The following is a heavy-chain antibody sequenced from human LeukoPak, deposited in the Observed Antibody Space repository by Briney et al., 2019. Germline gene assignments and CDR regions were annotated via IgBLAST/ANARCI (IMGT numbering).Heavy chain of an antibody. CDR3: ARDLAYSGDF. Sequence: PGGSLRLSCAASGFTFSSYWMHWVRQAPGKGRVWVSRTNGDGSSTSYADSERGRFTISRDNAKNTLYLQMNSLRAEDTAVYYCARDLAYSGDFWGQGTLVTVSS. D-gene: IGHD1-26*01. V-gene: IGHV3-74*01. CDR1: GFTFSSYW. J-gene: IGHJ4*02. CDR2: TNGDGSST.